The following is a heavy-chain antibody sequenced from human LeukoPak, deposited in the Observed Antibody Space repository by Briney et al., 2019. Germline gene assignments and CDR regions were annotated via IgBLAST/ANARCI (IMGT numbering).Heavy chain of an antibody. CDR3: ARDAGWYQFDY. V-gene: IGHV4-59*01. Sequence: SETLSLTCTISGGSISSYYWSWIRQPPGKGLEWIGYIYYSGSTNYNPSLKSRVTISVDTSKNQFSLKLSSVTAADTAVYYCARDAGWYQFDYWGQGTLVTVSS. CDR2: IYYSGST. J-gene: IGHJ4*02. CDR1: GGSISSYY. D-gene: IGHD6-19*01.